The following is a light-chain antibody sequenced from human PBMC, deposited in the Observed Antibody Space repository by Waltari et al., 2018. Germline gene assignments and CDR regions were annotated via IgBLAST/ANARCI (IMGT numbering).Light chain of an antibody. CDR2: DAS. V-gene: IGKV3-11*01. CDR1: QSVSTY. Sequence: EIVLTQSPATLSLSPGERATLSCRASQSVSTYLAWYQQKPGQAPRLLIYDASNRATCIPARFSGSESGTDFTLTISSLEPEDSAVYYCQQRTNWLLTFGGGTKVEIK. J-gene: IGKJ4*01. CDR3: QQRTNWLLT.